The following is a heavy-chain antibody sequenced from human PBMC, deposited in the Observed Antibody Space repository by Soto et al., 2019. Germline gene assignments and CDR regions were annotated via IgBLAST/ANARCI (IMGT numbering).Heavy chain of an antibody. CDR2: IWYDGSNK. V-gene: IGHV3-33*01. D-gene: IGHD6-19*01. J-gene: IGHJ4*02. CDR1: GFTFSSYG. Sequence: GGSLRLSCAASGFTFSSYGMHWVRQAPGKGLEWVAVIWYDGSNKYYADSVKGRFTISRDNSKNTLYLQMNSLRAEDTAVYYCARDLPSLRAVAGYLFDYWGQGTLVTVSS. CDR3: ARDLPSLRAVAGYLFDY.